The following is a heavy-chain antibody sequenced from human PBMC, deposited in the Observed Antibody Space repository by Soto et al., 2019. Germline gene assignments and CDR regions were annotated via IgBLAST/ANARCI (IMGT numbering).Heavy chain of an antibody. CDR1: GFTFSSYW. V-gene: IGHV3-7*01. D-gene: IGHD6-13*01. J-gene: IGHJ6*02. Sequence: EVQLVESGGGLVQPGGSLRLSCVDSGFTFSSYWMSWVRQAPVKGLEWVGNIKQDGSEENYVDSVKGRFTISRDNAKNSMYLQMNSLRAEDTAVYYCSRIAASGLGWDVWGQGTTVVVSS. CDR2: IKQDGSEE. CDR3: SRIAASGLGWDV.